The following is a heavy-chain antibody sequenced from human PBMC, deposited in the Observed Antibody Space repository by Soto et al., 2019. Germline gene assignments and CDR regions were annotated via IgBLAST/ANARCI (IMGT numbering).Heavy chain of an antibody. J-gene: IGHJ6*03. CDR1: GFTFSSYW. D-gene: IGHD6-13*01. CDR2: IKQDGSEK. V-gene: IGHV3-7*01. CDR3: ARRYSSSWYDYYYYYMDG. Sequence: EVQLVESGGGLVQPGGSLRLSCAASGFTFSSYWMSWVRQAPGKGLEWVANIKQDGSEKYYVDSVKGRFTISRDNTKSSLELQMSCLRAEDTAVYYCARRYSSSWYDYYYYYMDGWGKVTTVTVSS.